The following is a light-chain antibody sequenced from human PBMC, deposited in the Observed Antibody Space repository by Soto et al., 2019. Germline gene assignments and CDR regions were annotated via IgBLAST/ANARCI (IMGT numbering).Light chain of an antibody. CDR2: EVS. CDR3: SAYTSSRNHVV. Sequence: QSVLTQPASVSGSPGQSITISCTGTSSDVGGYNYVSWYQQHPGKAPKLMIYEVSKRPSGVSNRFSGSKSGNTASLTISGLQAEDEADYYCSAYTSSRNHVVFGGGTKLTVL. CDR1: SSDVGGYNY. J-gene: IGLJ2*01. V-gene: IGLV2-14*01.